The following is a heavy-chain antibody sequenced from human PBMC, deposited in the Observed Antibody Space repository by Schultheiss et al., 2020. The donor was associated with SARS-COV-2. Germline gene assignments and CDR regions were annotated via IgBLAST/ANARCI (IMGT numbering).Heavy chain of an antibody. CDR3: ARDSVALYYFDY. J-gene: IGHJ4*02. Sequence: GGSLRLSCAASGFTFSSYAMSWVRQAPGKGLEWVSAISGSGGSTYYADSVKGRFTISRDNSKNTLYLQMNSLRAEDTAVYYCARDSVALYYFDYWGQGTLVTVSS. CDR2: ISGSGGST. CDR1: GFTFSSYA. D-gene: IGHD3-16*01. V-gene: IGHV3-23*01.